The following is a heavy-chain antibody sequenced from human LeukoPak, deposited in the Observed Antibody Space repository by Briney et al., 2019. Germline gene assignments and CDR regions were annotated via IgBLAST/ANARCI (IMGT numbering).Heavy chain of an antibody. CDR2: IGTSSTTI. CDR1: GFTFSSYT. J-gene: IGHJ6*03. Sequence: GGSLRLSCAASGFTFSSYTMNWVRQPPGKGLEWISNIGTSSTTIYYADSVKGRFTISRDNAKNSLYLQMNSLRADDTAVYYCARFAAGGSYYYYMDVWGKGTTVTVSS. V-gene: IGHV3-48*01. D-gene: IGHD6-25*01. CDR3: ARFAAGGSYYYYMDV.